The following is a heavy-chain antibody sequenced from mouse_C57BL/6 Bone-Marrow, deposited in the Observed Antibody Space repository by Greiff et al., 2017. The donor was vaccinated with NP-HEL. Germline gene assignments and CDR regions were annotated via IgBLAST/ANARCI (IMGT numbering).Heavy chain of an antibody. Sequence: VQLQQSGPVLVKPGASVKMSCKASGYTFTDYYMNWVKQSHGKRLEWIGVINPYNGGTSYNQKFKGKATLTVDKSSSTAYMELNSLTSEDSAVYYCATMAHWYFDVWGTGTTVTVSS. CDR3: ATMAHWYFDV. CDR1: GYTFTDYY. J-gene: IGHJ1*03. D-gene: IGHD1-1*02. V-gene: IGHV1-19*01. CDR2: INPYNGGT.